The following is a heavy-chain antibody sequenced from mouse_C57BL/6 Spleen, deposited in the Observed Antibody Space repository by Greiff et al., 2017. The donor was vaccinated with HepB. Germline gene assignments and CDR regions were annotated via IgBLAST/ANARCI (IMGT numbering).Heavy chain of an antibody. CDR3: ARPAQATAWFAY. J-gene: IGHJ3*01. D-gene: IGHD3-2*02. CDR2: IPPNSGST. V-gene: IGHV1-64*01. CDR1: GYTFTSYW. Sequence: QVQLQQPGAELVKPGASVKLSCKASGYTFTSYWMHWVKQRPGQGLEWIGMIPPNSGSTNYNEKFKSKATLTVDKSSSTAYMQLSSLTSEDSAVYYCARPAQATAWFAYWGQGTLVTVSA.